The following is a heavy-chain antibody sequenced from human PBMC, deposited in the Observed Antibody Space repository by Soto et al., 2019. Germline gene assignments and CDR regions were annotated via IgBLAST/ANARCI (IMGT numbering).Heavy chain of an antibody. V-gene: IGHV3-74*01. CDR3: ARGATIFGVVIPGN. D-gene: IGHD3-3*01. CDR1: GFTFSNYW. J-gene: IGHJ4*02. CDR2: IKSDGSTT. Sequence: EVQLVESGGGLVQPGGSLRLSCAASGFTFSNYWMHWVRQVPGKGLVWVSRIKSDGSTTTYADSVKGRFTISRDNAKHTLVLQMNSLRAEDTAVYYWARGATIFGVVIPGNWGQGTLVTVSS.